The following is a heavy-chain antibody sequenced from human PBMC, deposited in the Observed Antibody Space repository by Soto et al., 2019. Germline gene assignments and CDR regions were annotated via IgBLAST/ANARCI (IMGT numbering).Heavy chain of an antibody. CDR1: GGSISSSSYY. CDR2: IYYSGST. CDR3: ASLFGEPYYYYGMDV. V-gene: IGHV4-39*01. Sequence: QLQLQESGPGLVKPSETLSLTCTVSGGSISSSSYYWGWIRQPPGKGLEWIGSIYYSGSTYYNPSLKSRVTISVDTSKNQFSLKLRSETAADTAVYYCASLFGEPYYYYGMDVWGQGTTGTVSS. D-gene: IGHD3-10*02. J-gene: IGHJ6*02.